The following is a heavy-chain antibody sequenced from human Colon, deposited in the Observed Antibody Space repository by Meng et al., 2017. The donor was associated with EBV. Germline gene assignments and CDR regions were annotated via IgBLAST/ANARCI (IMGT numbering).Heavy chain of an antibody. J-gene: IGHJ2*01. CDR2: IYYSGST. CDR1: GGSIRSGNHY. Sequence: QVQLREQGPELVKPPQTLSITCTVSGGSIRSGNHYWSWIRQHPGKGLEYIGYIYYSGSTYYNPSLKSRVIISVDTSKNQFSLRLNSVTAADTAVYYCASLYGDSSVWYLDLWGRGTLVTVSS. D-gene: IGHD4-17*01. CDR3: ASLYGDSSVWYLDL. V-gene: IGHV4-31*03.